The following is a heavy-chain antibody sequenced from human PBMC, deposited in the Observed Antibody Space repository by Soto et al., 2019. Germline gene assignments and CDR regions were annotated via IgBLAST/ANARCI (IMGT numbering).Heavy chain of an antibody. J-gene: IGHJ5*02. Sequence: QVQLVQSGAEVKKPGASVKVSCKASGYTFTSYDINWMRQATGQGLEWMGWMNPNSGNTGYAPKFQGRVTMTRNTSLSTAYMELSSLRSEDTAVYYCARSGQVGNWFDPWGQGTLVTVSS. D-gene: IGHD7-27*01. CDR3: ARSGQVGNWFDP. CDR1: GYTFTSYD. V-gene: IGHV1-8*01. CDR2: MNPNSGNT.